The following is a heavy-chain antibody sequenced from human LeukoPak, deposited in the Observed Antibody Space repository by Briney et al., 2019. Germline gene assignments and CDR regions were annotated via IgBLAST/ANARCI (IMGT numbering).Heavy chain of an antibody. J-gene: IGHJ4*02. CDR3: AKHSSGWYFDY. CDR1: GFTFSSYG. Sequence: GGSLRLSCAASGFTFSSYGMHWVHQAPGKGLEWVAVIWYDGSNKYYADSVKGRFTISRDNSKNTLYLQMNSLRAEDTAVYYCAKHSSGWYFDYWGQGTLVTVSS. D-gene: IGHD6-19*01. V-gene: IGHV3-33*06. CDR2: IWYDGSNK.